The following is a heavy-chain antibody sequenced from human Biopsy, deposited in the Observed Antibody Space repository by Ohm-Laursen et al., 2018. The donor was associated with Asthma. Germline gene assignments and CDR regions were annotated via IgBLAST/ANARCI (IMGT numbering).Heavy chain of an antibody. J-gene: IGHJ6*02. V-gene: IGHV3-23*01. CDR2: ISGGGGGT. Sequence: SLRLSCAASGFTFSNYAMTWVRQAPGKGLEWVSAISGGGGGTKYADSVKGRFTISRDNSKNTLSLQMSSLRAEDTALYYCAKGLLKGVGGSNDYYYGMDVWGQGTTVTVAS. CDR1: GFTFSNYA. CDR3: AKGLLKGVGGSNDYYYGMDV. D-gene: IGHD2-15*01.